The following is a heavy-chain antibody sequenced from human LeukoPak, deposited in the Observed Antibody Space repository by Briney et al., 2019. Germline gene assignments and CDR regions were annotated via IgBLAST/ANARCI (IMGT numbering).Heavy chain of an antibody. CDR3: ARAPYGGALDY. CDR2: INHSGST. D-gene: IGHD4-23*01. CDR1: GGSFSGYY. V-gene: IGHV4-34*01. J-gene: IGHJ4*02. Sequence: PSETLSLTCAVYGGSFSGYYWIWIRHPPGKGLEWIGEINHSGSTNYNPSLKSRVTISLDTSKNQLSLRLSSVTAADTAVYFCARAPYGGALDYWGQGTLVTVSS.